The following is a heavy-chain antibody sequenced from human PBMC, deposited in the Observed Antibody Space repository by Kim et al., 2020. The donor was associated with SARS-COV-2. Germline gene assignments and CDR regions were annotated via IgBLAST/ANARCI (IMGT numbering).Heavy chain of an antibody. V-gene: IGHV3-11*06. Sequence: VTGRFTISRDSAKNSLYLQMNSLRAEDTAVYYCAGDPGGYKRNYYYGMDVWGQGTTVTVSS. CDR3: AGDPGGYKRNYYYGMDV. D-gene: IGHD5-12*01. J-gene: IGHJ6*02.